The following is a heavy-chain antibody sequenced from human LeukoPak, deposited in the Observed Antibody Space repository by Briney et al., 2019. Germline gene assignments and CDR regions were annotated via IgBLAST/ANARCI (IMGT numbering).Heavy chain of an antibody. D-gene: IGHD6-19*01. Sequence: GGSLRLSCAASGFTFSSYSMNWVRQAPGKGLEWVSSISSSSSYIYYADSVKGRFTISRDNAKNSLYLQMNSLRAEDTAVYYCAREGHSSGWYDAYCFDYWGQGTLVTVSS. CDR1: GFTFSSYS. CDR3: AREGHSSGWYDAYCFDY. V-gene: IGHV3-21*01. J-gene: IGHJ4*02. CDR2: ISSSSSYI.